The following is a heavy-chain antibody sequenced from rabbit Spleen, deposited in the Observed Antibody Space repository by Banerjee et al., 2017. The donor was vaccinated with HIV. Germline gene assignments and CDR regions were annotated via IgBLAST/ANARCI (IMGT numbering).Heavy chain of an antibody. Sequence: QLTETGGGLVQPGGSLTLSCKASGIDFTNYYITWVRQAPGKGLEWIGIIYPAKGSTDYASWVNGRFTISSDNAQSTVDLKMTSLTAADTATYFCARDGAGGSYFALWGPGTLVTVS. V-gene: IGHV1S7*01. CDR1: GIDFTNYY. CDR3: ARDGAGGSYFAL. J-gene: IGHJ4*01. CDR2: IYPAKGST. D-gene: IGHD8-1*01.